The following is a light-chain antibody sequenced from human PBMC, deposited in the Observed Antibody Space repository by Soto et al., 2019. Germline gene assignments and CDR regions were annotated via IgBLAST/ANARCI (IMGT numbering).Light chain of an antibody. CDR2: EVR. CDR1: MRDVGAYNL. J-gene: IGLJ2*01. CDR3: SSYTSKSSLI. Sequence: QSALTQPASVSGSPGQSITISCAGTMRDVGAYNLVSWYQQHPGRAPQLIIYEVRNRPSGISFRFSGSKSGNTASLTISGLQAEDEADYDCSSYTSKSSLIFGGGTKVTV. V-gene: IGLV2-14*01.